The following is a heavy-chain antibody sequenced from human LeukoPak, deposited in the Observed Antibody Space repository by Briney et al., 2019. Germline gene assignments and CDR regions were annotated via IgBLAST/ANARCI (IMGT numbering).Heavy chain of an antibody. D-gene: IGHD6-19*01. CDR1: GFTVSSNY. CDR2: IYSGGST. V-gene: IGHV3-53*01. Sequence: GGSLRLSCAASGFTVSSNYMSWVRQAPGKGLEWVSVIYSGGSTYYADSVKGRFTISRDNSKNTLYLQMNSLRAEDTAVYYCAKDRGAVAAHYIYWGQGTLVTVSS. CDR3: AKDRGAVAAHYIY. J-gene: IGHJ4*02.